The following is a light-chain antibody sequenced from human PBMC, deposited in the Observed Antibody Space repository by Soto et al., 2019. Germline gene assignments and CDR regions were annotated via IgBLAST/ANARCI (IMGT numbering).Light chain of an antibody. J-gene: IGKJ4*01. Sequence: PGERATLSCRASQNVNNNFVAWYQQKPGQAPSLLIYGVYDRATGVPDRFSGSGSGTDFTLTISRLEPEDFAVYYCQQHGASFTFGGGTRVENK. CDR3: QQHGASFT. CDR2: GVY. CDR1: QNVNNNF. V-gene: IGKV3-20*01.